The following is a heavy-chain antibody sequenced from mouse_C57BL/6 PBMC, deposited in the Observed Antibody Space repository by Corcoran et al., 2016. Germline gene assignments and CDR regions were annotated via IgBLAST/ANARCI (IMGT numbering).Heavy chain of an antibody. CDR2: INTYSGVP. V-gene: IGHV9-3*01. D-gene: IGHD4-1*01. J-gene: IGHJ2*01. CDR3: ARSGAGTGSYYFDY. Sequence: QIQLVQSGPELKKPGETVKISCKASGYTFTTYGMSWVKQAPGKGLKWMGWINTYSGVPTYADDFKGRFAFSLETSASTAYLQINNLKNEDTATYFWARSGAGTGSYYFDYWGQGTTLTVSS. CDR1: GYTFTTYG.